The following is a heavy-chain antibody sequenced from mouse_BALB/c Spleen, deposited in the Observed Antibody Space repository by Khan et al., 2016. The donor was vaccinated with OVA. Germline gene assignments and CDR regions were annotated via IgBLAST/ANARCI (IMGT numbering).Heavy chain of an antibody. CDR2: IWAGGST. V-gene: IGHV2-9*02. CDR3: ARDDGNTYEYFDY. D-gene: IGHD1-1*01. Sequence: QVQLKQSGPGLVAPSQSLSITCTVSGFSLTSYGVHWVRQPPGKGLEWLGIIWAGGSTNYNSALMSRLSISKDNSKSQVFVKMISLQTDDTAMYDCARDDGNTYEYFDYWGKGTTLTVSS. CDR1: GFSLTSYG. J-gene: IGHJ2*01.